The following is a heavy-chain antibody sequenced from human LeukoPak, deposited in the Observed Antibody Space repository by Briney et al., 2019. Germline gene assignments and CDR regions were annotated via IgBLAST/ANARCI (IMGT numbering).Heavy chain of an antibody. D-gene: IGHD2-8*01. CDR1: GGSISSSSYY. CDR2: INYSGST. V-gene: IGHV4-61*05. Sequence: SETLSLTCTVSGGSISSSSYYWGWIRQPPGKGLEWIGYINYSGSTNYNPSLKSRVTISVDTSKNQFSQKLSSVTAADTAVYYCARHEWYPNWFDPWGQGTLVTVSS. J-gene: IGHJ5*02. CDR3: ARHEWYPNWFDP.